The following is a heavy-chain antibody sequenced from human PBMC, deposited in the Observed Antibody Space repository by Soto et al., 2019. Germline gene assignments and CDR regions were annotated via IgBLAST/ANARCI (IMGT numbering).Heavy chain of an antibody. CDR3: VRDSAFCSNASCHAYFYFCGVDV. J-gene: IGHJ6*02. Sequence: EVQLEESGGGVVQPGGSLTLSCAASGFTFNEYAMHWVRQLPGKGLEWVSSLSWNTTDVRYADSVRGRFTISRDNVKNSLYLQMNSLRTEDTALYYCVRDSAFCSNASCHAYFYFCGVDVWGQGTTVTVSS. V-gene: IGHV3-9*01. CDR2: LSWNTTDV. CDR1: GFTFNEYA. D-gene: IGHD2-2*01.